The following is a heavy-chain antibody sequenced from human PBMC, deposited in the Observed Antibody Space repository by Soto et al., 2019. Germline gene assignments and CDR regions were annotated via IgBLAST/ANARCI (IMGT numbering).Heavy chain of an antibody. CDR1: GYTFTSYG. D-gene: IGHD3-3*01. V-gene: IGHV1-18*04. J-gene: IGHJ5*02. CDR3: ARDSKFWSGYYIRFDP. Sequence: ASVKVSCKASGYTFTSYGISWVRQAPGRGLEWMGWISAYNGNTNYAQKLQGRVTMTTDTSTSTAYMELRSLRSDDTAVYYCARDSKFWSGYYIRFDPWGQGTLVTVSS. CDR2: ISAYNGNT.